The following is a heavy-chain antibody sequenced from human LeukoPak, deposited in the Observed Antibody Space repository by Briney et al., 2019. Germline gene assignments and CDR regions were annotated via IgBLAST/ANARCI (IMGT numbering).Heavy chain of an antibody. J-gene: IGHJ4*02. CDR1: GYIFTSYY. CDR3: ARGNVVVLN. V-gene: IGHV1-2*06. D-gene: IGHD2-15*01. Sequence: ASVKVSCKASGYIFTSYYIPWVRQAPGQGLEWMGRINPNSGATNYTQKFQGRVTMTRATSISTAYMELSRLRSDDTAVYYCARGNVVVLNWGQGTLVTVSS. CDR2: INPNSGAT.